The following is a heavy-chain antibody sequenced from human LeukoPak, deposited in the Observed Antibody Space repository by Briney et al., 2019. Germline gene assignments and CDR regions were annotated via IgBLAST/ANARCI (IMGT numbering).Heavy chain of an antibody. CDR2: IIPILGIA. D-gene: IGHD1-26*01. Sequence: SVKVSCKASGGTFSSYAISWVRQAPGRGLEWMGRIIPILGIANYAQKFQGRVTITADKSTSTAYMELSSLRSEDTAVYYCARRRVGATPVDYWGQGTLVTVSS. J-gene: IGHJ4*02. V-gene: IGHV1-69*04. CDR1: GGTFSSYA. CDR3: ARRRVGATPVDY.